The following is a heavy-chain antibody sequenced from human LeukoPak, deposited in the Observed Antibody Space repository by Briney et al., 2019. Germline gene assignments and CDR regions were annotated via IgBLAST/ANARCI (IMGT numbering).Heavy chain of an antibody. CDR3: AKGPHPLTYYYDSSGYRDY. J-gene: IGHJ4*02. CDR1: GFTFSSYG. Sequence: GGSLRLSCAESGFTFSSYGMHWVRQAPGKGLEWVAFIRYDGSNKYYADSVKGRLTISRDNSKNTLYLQMNSLRAEDTAVYYCAKGPHPLTYYYDSSGYRDYWGQGTLVTVSS. D-gene: IGHD3-22*01. V-gene: IGHV3-30*02. CDR2: IRYDGSNK.